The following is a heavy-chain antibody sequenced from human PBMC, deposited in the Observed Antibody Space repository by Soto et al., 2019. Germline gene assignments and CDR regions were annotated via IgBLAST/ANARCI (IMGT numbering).Heavy chain of an antibody. CDR3: ARQRTTVASQAHFDH. D-gene: IGHD4-17*01. CDR1: GESISSSSYY. CDR2: IYYSGRT. V-gene: IGHV4-39*01. Sequence: LSLTCIVSGESISSSSYYWGWIRQPPGKGLEWIGSIYYSGRTYYNPSFKSRVTISIDTSKNQFSVKLSSVTATDTAVYYCARQRTTVASQAHFDHCGQRARVTVSS. J-gene: IGHJ4*02.